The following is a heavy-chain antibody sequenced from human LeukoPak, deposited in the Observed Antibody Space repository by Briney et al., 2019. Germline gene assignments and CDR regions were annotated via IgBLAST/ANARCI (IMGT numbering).Heavy chain of an antibody. CDR1: GGSFSGYY. J-gene: IGHJ4*02. Sequence: SETLSLTCAVYGGSFSGYYWSWIRQPPGKGLEWIGEINHSGSTNYNPSLKTRVTISVDTSKNQFSLKLSSVTAADTAVYYCAGGKDDGYNVCYLDYWGQGTLVTVSS. V-gene: IGHV4-34*01. D-gene: IGHD5-24*01. CDR2: INHSGST. CDR3: AGGKDDGYNVCYLDY.